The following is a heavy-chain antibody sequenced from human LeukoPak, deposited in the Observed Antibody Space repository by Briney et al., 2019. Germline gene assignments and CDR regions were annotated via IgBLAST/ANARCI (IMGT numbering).Heavy chain of an antibody. J-gene: IGHJ6*03. V-gene: IGHV3-7*01. D-gene: IGHD5-18*01. Sequence: PGGSLRLSCAASGFTFSSYWMSWVRQAPGKGLEWVANIKQDGSEKYYVDSVKGRFTISRDNAKNSLYLQMNSLRAEDTAVYYCRMAMGVTYYYYYYYMDVWGKGTTVTVSS. CDR3: RMAMGVTYYYYYYYMDV. CDR2: IKQDGSEK. CDR1: GFTFSSYW.